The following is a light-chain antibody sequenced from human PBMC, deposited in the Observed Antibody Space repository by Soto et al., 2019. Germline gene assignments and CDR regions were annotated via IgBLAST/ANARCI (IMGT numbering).Light chain of an antibody. CDR2: EVT. CDR1: NSDVGAYNY. J-gene: IGLJ2*01. CDR3: SSYSGSNTVL. V-gene: IGLV2-8*01. Sequence: QSALTQPASVSGSPGQSITISCTGTNSDVGAYNYVSWYQQHPGKAPKLIIYEVTRRPSGVPDRFSGSKSGNTASLTVSGLQAEDETDYYCSSYSGSNTVLFGGGTKLTVL.